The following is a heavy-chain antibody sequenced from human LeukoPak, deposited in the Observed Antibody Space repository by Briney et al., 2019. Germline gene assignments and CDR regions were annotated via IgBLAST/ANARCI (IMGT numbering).Heavy chain of an antibody. CDR1: GYTFASYH. CDR2: VKSSGDIT. Sequence: ASVKLSCKASGYTFASYHMHWLRHAPGQGLEWRGIVKSSGDITIYAQKFQGRVTVTRDTSTTTVYMGLRSLRCEVTAVYYCVREDPNTYFFDFWGQGTLVTVSS. D-gene: IGHD3-16*01. V-gene: IGHV1-46*01. CDR3: VREDPNTYFFDF. J-gene: IGHJ4*02.